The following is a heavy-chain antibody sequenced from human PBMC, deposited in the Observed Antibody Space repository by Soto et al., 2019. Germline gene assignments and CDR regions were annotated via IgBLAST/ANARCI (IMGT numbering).Heavy chain of an antibody. CDR3: ARDEKDCTNGVCYSGAFDI. J-gene: IGHJ3*02. CDR1: GFTFEDYA. Sequence: GGSLRLSCVGSGFTFEDYAMHWVRQAPGKGLEWVSYISWNSGKVDYVDSVKGRFTISRDNAKNSLYLQMNSLRAEDTAVYYCARDEKDCTNGVCYSGAFDIWGQGTMVTVS. CDR2: ISWNSGKV. D-gene: IGHD2-8*01. V-gene: IGHV3-9*01.